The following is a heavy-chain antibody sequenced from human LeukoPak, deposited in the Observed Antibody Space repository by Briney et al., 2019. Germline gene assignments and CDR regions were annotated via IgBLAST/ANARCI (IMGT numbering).Heavy chain of an antibody. Sequence: ASVKVSCKASGYTFTSHDINWVRQATGQGLEWMGWMNPNSGNTGYAQKFQGRVTFTRDTSISTAYMELSSLRSEDTAVHYCARGLGATATNWFDPWGQGTLVTVSS. D-gene: IGHD6-13*01. V-gene: IGHV1-8*03. CDR2: MNPNSGNT. CDR1: GYTFTSHD. CDR3: ARGLGATATNWFDP. J-gene: IGHJ5*02.